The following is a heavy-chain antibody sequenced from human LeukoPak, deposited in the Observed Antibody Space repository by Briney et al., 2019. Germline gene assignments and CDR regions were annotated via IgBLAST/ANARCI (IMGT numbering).Heavy chain of an antibody. CDR1: GFNFSSYW. CDR3: ASSKGGNLAFDY. J-gene: IGHJ4*02. Sequence: GGSLRLSCAASGFNFSSYWMHWVRQAPGKGLVWVSRINTNGSSTTYADSVKGRFTISRDNAKNTLYLQMNSLRAEDTAVYYCASSKGGNLAFDYWGQGTLVTVSS. CDR2: INTNGSST. V-gene: IGHV3-74*01. D-gene: IGHD1-14*01.